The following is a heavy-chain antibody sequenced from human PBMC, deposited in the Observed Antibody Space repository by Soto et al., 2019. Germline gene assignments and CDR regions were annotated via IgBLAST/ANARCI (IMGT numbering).Heavy chain of an antibody. Sequence: SETLSLTCAVYGGSFSGYYWSWIRQPPGKGLEWIGEINHSGSTNYNPSLKSRVTISVDTSKNQFSLKLSSVTAADTAVYYCARVDDFWSHAFDIWGQGTMVTVSS. D-gene: IGHD3-3*01. CDR1: GGSFSGYY. V-gene: IGHV4-34*01. CDR3: ARVDDFWSHAFDI. J-gene: IGHJ3*02. CDR2: INHSGST.